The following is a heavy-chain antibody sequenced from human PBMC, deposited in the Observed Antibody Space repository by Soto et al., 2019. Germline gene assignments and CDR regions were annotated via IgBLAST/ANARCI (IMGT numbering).Heavy chain of an antibody. V-gene: IGHV6-1*01. J-gene: IGHJ4*02. CDR2: TYYRSNWRH. CDR3: ARGVAGSGFDL. CDR1: GVSVSTNTAA. Sequence: PWQTLSLTCAISGVSVSTNTAAWNWIRSSPSRGLEWLGRTYYRSNWRHDYAVSVKSRITVNPDTSKNHFSLQLNSVTPDDTAVYYCARGVAGSGFDLWGQGTLVTVSS. D-gene: IGHD6-19*01.